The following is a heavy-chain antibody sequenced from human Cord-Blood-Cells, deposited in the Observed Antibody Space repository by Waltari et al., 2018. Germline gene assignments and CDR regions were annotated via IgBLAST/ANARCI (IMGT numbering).Heavy chain of an antibody. J-gene: IGHJ4*02. V-gene: IGHV1-3*01. CDR1: GYTFTSYA. Sequence: QVQLVQSGAEVKKPGASVKVSCKASGYTFTSYAMHWVRQAPGQRLEWMGWINAGNVKTKYSQKCQGRVTITRDTSASTAYMELSSLRSEDTAVYYCARTPGSLGPYYFDYWGQGTLVTVSS. CDR2: INAGNVKT. CDR3: ARTPGSLGPYYFDY. D-gene: IGHD1-26*01.